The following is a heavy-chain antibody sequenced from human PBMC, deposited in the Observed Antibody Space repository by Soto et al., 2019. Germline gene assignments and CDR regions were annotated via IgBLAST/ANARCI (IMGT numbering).Heavy chain of an antibody. CDR3: AKDRGLYVDTATLDA. J-gene: IGHJ6*02. Sequence: EVQLLESGGGLAQPGGSLRLSCAAPGLSFRNYAMSWVRQSPGKGLEWVSAIRGGGDNPCYTDSVKGRFTISRDNSKNTLYLQMNSLRAEDTAVYYCAKDRGLYVDTATLDAWGQGTTVTVSS. V-gene: IGHV3-23*01. CDR1: GLSFRNYA. CDR2: IRGGGDNP. D-gene: IGHD5-18*01.